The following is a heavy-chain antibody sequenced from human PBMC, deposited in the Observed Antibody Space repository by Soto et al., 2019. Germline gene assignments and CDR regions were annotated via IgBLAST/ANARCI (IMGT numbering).Heavy chain of an antibody. CDR3: ARHRGRTAAGGYHIYQSGMNV. J-gene: IGHJ6*02. CDR1: GFTFSTYA. CDR2: ISSGGSDK. V-gene: IGHV3-30*04. Sequence: GGSLRLSCAASGFTFSTYAMHWVRQAPGKGLEWVAVISSGGSDKYYADSVKGRFTISRDNSKNTLYLQMNSLRPDDTAVYYCARHRGRTAAGGYHIYQSGMNVWDQGATVTVSS. D-gene: IGHD6-13*01.